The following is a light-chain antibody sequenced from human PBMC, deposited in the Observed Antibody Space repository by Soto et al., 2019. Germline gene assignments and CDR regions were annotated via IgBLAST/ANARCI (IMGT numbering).Light chain of an antibody. J-gene: IGKJ2*01. CDR2: WAS. Sequence: IVMTQSPDSLAVSLGERATINCKSSQSVLYSSNNRDSLAWYQQKTGLPPKLLIFWASIRASGVPDRFSGGGSGTDFTLTISSLQAEDVAVYSCQQYYSTMYTFGQGTPLEIK. CDR3: QQYYSTMYT. CDR1: QSVLYSSNNRDS. V-gene: IGKV4-1*01.